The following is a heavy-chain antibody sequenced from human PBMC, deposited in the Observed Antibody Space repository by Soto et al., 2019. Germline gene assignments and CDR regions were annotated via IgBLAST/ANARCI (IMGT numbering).Heavy chain of an antibody. V-gene: IGHV1-2*02. D-gene: IGHD6-19*01. CDR1: GYTFTGYY. CDR3: ARDGRSSYSSAWYYFDY. CDR2: INPNSGGT. J-gene: IGHJ4*02. Sequence: GASVKVSCKASGYTFTGYYMHWVRQAPGQGREWMGWINPNSGGTNYAQKFQGKVTMTRDTSISTAYMELSRLRSEDTAVYYCARDGRSSYSSAWYYFDYWGQGTLVTVSS.